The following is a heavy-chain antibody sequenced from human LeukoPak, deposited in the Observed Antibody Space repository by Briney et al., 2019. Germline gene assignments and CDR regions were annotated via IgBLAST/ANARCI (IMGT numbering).Heavy chain of an antibody. CDR1: GGSIRSYY. CDR3: ARSSGYLFDP. J-gene: IGHJ5*02. D-gene: IGHD3-22*01. V-gene: IGHV4-59*01. Sequence: SETLSLTCTVSGGSIRSYYWSWIRQPPGKGLEWIGYIYYSGSTNYNPSLKSRVTISVDTSKNQFSLKLSSVTAADTAVYYCARSSGYLFDPWGQGTLVTVSS. CDR2: IYYSGST.